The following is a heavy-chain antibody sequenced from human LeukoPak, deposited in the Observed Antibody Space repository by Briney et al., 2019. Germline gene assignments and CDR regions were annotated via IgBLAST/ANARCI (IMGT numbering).Heavy chain of an antibody. CDR1: GGSISSYY. V-gene: IGHV4-59*01. J-gene: IGHJ3*02. Sequence: SETLSLTCTVSGGSISSYYWSWIRQPPGKGLEWIGYIYYSGSTNYNPSLKSRVTISVDTSKNQFSLKLSSVTAADTAVYYCATYYSGESVRRPFAIWGQGTMVTVSS. CDR3: ATYYSGESVRRPFAI. CDR2: IYYSGST. D-gene: IGHD3-10*01.